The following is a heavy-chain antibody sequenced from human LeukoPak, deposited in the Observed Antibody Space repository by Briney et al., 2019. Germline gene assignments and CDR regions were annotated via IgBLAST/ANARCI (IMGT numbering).Heavy chain of an antibody. D-gene: IGHD2-2*02. J-gene: IGHJ4*02. CDR1: GFTFSSYA. CDR2: ISGSGGST. Sequence: HPGGSLRLSCAASGFTFSSYAMSWVRQAPGKGLEWVSTISGSGGSTYYADSVKGRFTISRDNSKNTLYLQMNSLRAEDTAVYYCAKDDGRYCSSTSCYTYDYWGQGTLVTVSS. V-gene: IGHV3-23*01. CDR3: AKDDGRYCSSTSCYTYDY.